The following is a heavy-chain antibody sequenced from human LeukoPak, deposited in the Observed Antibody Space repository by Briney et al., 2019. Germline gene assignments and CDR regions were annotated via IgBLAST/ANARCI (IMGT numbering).Heavy chain of an antibody. CDR1: GFTFSSYA. CDR2: ISGSGGST. CDR3: AKVSLSGDGYFDY. Sequence: GGSLRLSCAASGFTFSSYAMSWVRQAPGKGLEWVSAISGSGGSTYYADSVKGRFTISRDNSKNTLYLRMNSLRAEDTAVYYCAKVSLSGDGYFDYWGQGTLVTVSS. V-gene: IGHV3-23*01. J-gene: IGHJ4*02. D-gene: IGHD3-10*01.